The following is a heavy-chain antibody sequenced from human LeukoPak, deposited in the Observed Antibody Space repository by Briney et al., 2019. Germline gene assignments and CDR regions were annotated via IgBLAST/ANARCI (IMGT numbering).Heavy chain of an antibody. Sequence: GGSLRLSCAASGLTFSSYGMHWVRQAPGKGLEWVSAISGSGGSTYYADSVKGRFTISRDNSKNTLYLQMNSLRAEDTAVYYCAKAYCSGGSCYAPYYGMDVWGQGTTVTVSS. CDR1: GLTFSSYG. CDR3: AKAYCSGGSCYAPYYGMDV. J-gene: IGHJ6*02. CDR2: ISGSGGST. V-gene: IGHV3-23*01. D-gene: IGHD2-15*01.